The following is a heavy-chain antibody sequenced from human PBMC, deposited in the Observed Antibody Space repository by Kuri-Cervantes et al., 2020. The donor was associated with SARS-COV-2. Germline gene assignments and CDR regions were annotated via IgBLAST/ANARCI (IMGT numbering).Heavy chain of an antibody. D-gene: IGHD1-26*01. CDR1: GFTFSSYA. V-gene: IGHV3-23*01. CDR3: AKDRSGGGSYDY. CDR2: ISGSGGST. J-gene: IGHJ4*02. Sequence: LSLTCAASGFTFSSYAMSWVRQAPGKGLEWVSAISGSGGSTYYADSVKGRFTISRDNSKNTLYLQMNSLRAEDTAVYYCAKDRSGGGSYDYWGQGTLVTVSS.